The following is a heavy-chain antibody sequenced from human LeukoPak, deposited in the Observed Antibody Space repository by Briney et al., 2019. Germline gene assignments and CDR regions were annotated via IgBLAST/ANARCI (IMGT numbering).Heavy chain of an antibody. J-gene: IGHJ4*02. CDR2: ISAYNAKT. V-gene: IGHV1-18*01. D-gene: IGHD3-22*01. CDR1: GYTFINYG. Sequence: ASVKVSCKASGYTFINYGLSWVRQAPVQGLEWMGWISAYNAKTNFAQKLQGRVTMTTDTSTSTAYMELTGLTSDDTAVYYCARDYYDTSGPHVFDYWGQGTLVTVSS. CDR3: ARDYYDTSGPHVFDY.